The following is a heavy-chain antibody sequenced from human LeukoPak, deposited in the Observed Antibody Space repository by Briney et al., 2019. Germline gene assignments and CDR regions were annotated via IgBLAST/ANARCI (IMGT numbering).Heavy chain of an antibody. V-gene: IGHV4-59*08. J-gene: IGHJ4*02. D-gene: IGHD6-13*01. Sequence: ASETLSLTCAVYGGSFSGYYWSWIRQPPGKGLEWIGYIDNSGNTSYNPSLKSRVTISVDTSKNQFSVNLNSVTAADTAVYYCARISAAGTSFDYWGQGTLVTVSS. CDR2: IDNSGNT. CDR3: ARISAAGTSFDY. CDR1: GGSFSGYY.